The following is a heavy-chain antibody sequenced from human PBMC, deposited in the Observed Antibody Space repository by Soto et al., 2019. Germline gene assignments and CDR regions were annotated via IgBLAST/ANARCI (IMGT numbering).Heavy chain of an antibody. CDR3: GRGRYGNS. CDR2: ISAHNGNT. D-gene: IGHD1-1*01. V-gene: IGHV1-18*01. CDR1: GYTFTSYG. Sequence: QVHLVQSGAEVKKPGASVKVSCKASGYTFTSYGITWVRQAPGQGREWMGWISAHNGNTDYAQKIQGRVIVTRDTPTSTAYKELRNLRSDDTAVYYCGRGRYGNSWGQGALVTVSS. J-gene: IGHJ4*02.